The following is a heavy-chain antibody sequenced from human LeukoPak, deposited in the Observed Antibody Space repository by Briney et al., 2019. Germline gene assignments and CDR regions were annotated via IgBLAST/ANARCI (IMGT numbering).Heavy chain of an antibody. Sequence: GGSLSLSCAASGFTFSSFALSWVRQAPGKGLDWVSSISGSGGSTYSADSVKGRFTISRDSSKNTLYLQMNSLRAEDTAVYYCAKGARVGAGRYYFDYWGQGALVTVSS. CDR2: ISGSGGST. D-gene: IGHD3-10*01. CDR1: GFTFSSFA. J-gene: IGHJ4*02. CDR3: AKGARVGAGRYYFDY. V-gene: IGHV3-23*01.